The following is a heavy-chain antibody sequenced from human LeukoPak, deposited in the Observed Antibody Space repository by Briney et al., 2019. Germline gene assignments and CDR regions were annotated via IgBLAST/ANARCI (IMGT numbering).Heavy chain of an antibody. Sequence: GESLKISCKCSGYSFTNNWIGWVRHMRGKGLEWMGIILPGDSDTRYSPSFQGQVTISADKSINTAYVQWSSLKASDTAMYYCATYAGTSSKYFHHWGQGTLVTVSS. CDR1: GYSFTNNW. CDR3: ATYAGTSSKYFHH. CDR2: ILPGDSDT. D-gene: IGHD3-10*01. J-gene: IGHJ1*01. V-gene: IGHV5-51*01.